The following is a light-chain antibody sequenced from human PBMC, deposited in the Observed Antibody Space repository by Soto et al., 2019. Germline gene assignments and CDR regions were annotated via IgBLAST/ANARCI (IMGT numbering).Light chain of an antibody. CDR3: QQSYSTPYT. V-gene: IGKV1-39*01. CDR2: TIS. J-gene: IGKJ2*01. CDR1: QSITNY. Sequence: DIQMTQSPSSLSASVGDRVTITCRAGQSITNYLNWYQQKPGKAPKLPMYTISTLQSGVPSRFGGSGSGTEFTLTISSLQPDDFATYYCQQSYSTPYTFGQGTKVDIK.